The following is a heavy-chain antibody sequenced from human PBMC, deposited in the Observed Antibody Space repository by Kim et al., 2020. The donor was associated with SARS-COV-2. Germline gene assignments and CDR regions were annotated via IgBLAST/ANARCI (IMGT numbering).Heavy chain of an antibody. V-gene: IGHV3-9*01. J-gene: IGHJ4*02. CDR3: AKEHYDSSGNCFDY. Sequence: GGSLRLSCAASGFTFGDYAMHWVRQAPGKGLEWVAGISWNSGSICYADSVKGRFTISRDNAKNSLYLQMNSLRAEDTALYYCAKEHYDSSGNCFDYWGQGTLATVSS. CDR2: ISWNSGSI. CDR1: GFTFGDYA. D-gene: IGHD3-22*01.